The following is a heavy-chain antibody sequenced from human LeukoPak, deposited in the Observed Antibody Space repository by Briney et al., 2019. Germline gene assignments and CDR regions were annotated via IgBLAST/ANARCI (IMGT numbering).Heavy chain of an antibody. CDR3: ATHSITTVVTPPAFDI. Sequence: ASVKVSCKVSGYTLTELSMHWVRQAPGKGLEWMGGFDPEDGETIYAQKFQGRVTMTEDTSTDTAYMELSSLRSEDTAVYYCATHSITTVVTPPAFDIWGQGTMVTVSS. D-gene: IGHD4-23*01. V-gene: IGHV1-24*01. CDR2: FDPEDGET. J-gene: IGHJ3*02. CDR1: GYTLTELS.